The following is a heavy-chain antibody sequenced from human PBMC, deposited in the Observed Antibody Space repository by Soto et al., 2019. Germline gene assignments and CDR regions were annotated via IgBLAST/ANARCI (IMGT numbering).Heavy chain of an antibody. V-gene: IGHV2-5*01. CDR3: AHRPSGWYLFDY. CDR2: IYWNDDK. CDR1: GFSLSTSGVG. Sequence: SGPTLVNPTQTLTLTCTFSGFSLSTSGVGVAWIRQPPGKALEWLALIYWNDDKRYSPSLKARLTITKDTSKNQVVLTMTNMDPVDTATYYCAHRPSGWYLFDYWGQGTLVTVSS. J-gene: IGHJ4*02. D-gene: IGHD6-19*01.